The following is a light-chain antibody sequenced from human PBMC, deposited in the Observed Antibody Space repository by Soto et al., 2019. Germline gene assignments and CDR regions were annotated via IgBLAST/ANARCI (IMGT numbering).Light chain of an antibody. Sequence: DIVLTQSPGTLFLSPGERATLSCRASQSVTYGYLAWYQLKPGQAPRLLIFGASIRATGIPDRFSGSGSGTDFALSISRLETEDCAVYYCQRYITSQLTFGGGTKVAIK. J-gene: IGKJ4*01. CDR3: QRYITSQLT. V-gene: IGKV3-20*01. CDR2: GAS. CDR1: QSVTYGY.